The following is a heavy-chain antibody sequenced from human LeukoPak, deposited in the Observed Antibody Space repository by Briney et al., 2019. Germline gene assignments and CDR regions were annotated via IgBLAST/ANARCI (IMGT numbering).Heavy chain of an antibody. CDR1: GFTFSSYG. CDR3: ARVPYVSGTFDY. CDR2: IWYDGSDK. J-gene: IGHJ4*02. D-gene: IGHD3-10*01. V-gene: IGHV3-33*01. Sequence: GGSLRLSCAASGFTFSSYGMHWVRQAPGKGLEWVAVIWYDGSDKYYADSVKGRFTISRDNSKNTLYLQMNSLRAEDTAVYYCARVPYVSGTFDYWGQGTLVTVSS.